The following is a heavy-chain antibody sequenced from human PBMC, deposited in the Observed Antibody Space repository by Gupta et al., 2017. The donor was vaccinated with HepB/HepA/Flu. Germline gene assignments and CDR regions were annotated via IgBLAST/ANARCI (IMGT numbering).Heavy chain of an antibody. CDR3: AREPTPLTPPQVSGYYYYMDV. D-gene: IGHD1-14*01. J-gene: IGHJ6*03. Sequence: QVQLVQSGAEVKKPGSSVKVSCKASGGTFSSYAISWVRQAPGQGLEWMGGIIPIFGTANYAQKFQGRVTITADESTSTAYMELSSLRSEDTAVYYCAREPTPLTPPQVSGYYYYMDVWGKGTTVTVSS. CDR1: GGTFSSYA. V-gene: IGHV1-69*01. CDR2: IIPIFGTA.